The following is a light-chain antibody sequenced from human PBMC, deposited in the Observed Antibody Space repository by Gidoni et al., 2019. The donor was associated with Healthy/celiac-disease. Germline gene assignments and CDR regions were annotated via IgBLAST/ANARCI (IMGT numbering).Light chain of an antibody. Sequence: QSVLTQPPSASGTPGQRVTISCSGSSSNIGSHTVHWYQQLPGTAPKLLIYSNNQRPSGVPDRFSGSKSGTSASLAISGLQSEDEADYYCAAWDDSLNGPVFGGGTTLTVL. CDR3: AAWDDSLNGPV. V-gene: IGLV1-44*01. CDR2: SNN. CDR1: SSNIGSHT. J-gene: IGLJ3*02.